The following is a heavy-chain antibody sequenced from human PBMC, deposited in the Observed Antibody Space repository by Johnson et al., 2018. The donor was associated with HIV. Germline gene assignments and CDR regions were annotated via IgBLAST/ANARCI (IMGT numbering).Heavy chain of an antibody. D-gene: IGHD6-13*01. CDR2: IYTGGST. V-gene: IGHV3-66*01. J-gene: IGHJ3*02. CDR3: ARARRAAAQRDAFDI. CDR1: GFSFSNNY. Sequence: VQLVESGGGVVQPGRSLRLSCAASGFSFSNNYMNWVRQAPGKGLEWVSVIYTGGSTYYADSVRGRFTISRDNSKNTLYLQMNSLEAEDTAVFYCARARRAAAQRDAFDIWGRGTMVTVSS.